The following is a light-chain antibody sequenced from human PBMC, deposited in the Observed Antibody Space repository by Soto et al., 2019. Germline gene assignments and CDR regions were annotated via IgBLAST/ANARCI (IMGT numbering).Light chain of an antibody. CDR1: SSDVGGYNY. J-gene: IGLJ3*02. V-gene: IGLV2-11*01. Sequence: QSALTQPRSVSGSPGQSVTISCTGTSSDVGGYNYVSWYQQHPGKASKIMVYDVNKRPSGVPGRFSGSKSGNTASLTISGLQAEDEADYYCCSYAGSYTVVFGGGTKLTVL. CDR2: DVN. CDR3: CSYAGSYTVV.